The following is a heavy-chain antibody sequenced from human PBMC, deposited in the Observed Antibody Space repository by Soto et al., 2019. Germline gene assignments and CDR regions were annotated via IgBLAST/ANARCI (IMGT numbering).Heavy chain of an antibody. Sequence: QLQLQESGSGLVKPSQTLSLTCAVSGGSISSGGYSWNWIRQPPGKGLEWIGYIYHSGSTYYNPSLKSRVTISVDRSKNQFSLKLSSVTAADTVVYYCASSHAGAHITAAVHWGQGTLVTVSS. V-gene: IGHV4-30-2*01. CDR1: GGSISSGGYS. CDR2: IYHSGST. J-gene: IGHJ4*02. CDR3: ASSHAGAHITAAVH. D-gene: IGHD6-13*01.